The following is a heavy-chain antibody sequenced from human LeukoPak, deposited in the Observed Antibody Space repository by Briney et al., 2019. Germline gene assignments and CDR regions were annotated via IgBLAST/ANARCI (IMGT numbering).Heavy chain of an antibody. J-gene: IGHJ4*02. CDR2: INPNSGNT. D-gene: IGHD6-13*01. CDR3: ARGPRFSSWYRNF. CDR1: GYTFTSYD. V-gene: IGHV1-8*02. Sequence: ASVKVSCKASGYTFTSYDINWVRQAAGQGLEWMGWINPNSGNTGYAQKFQGRVTMTEDTSTDTAYMELSRLRSEDTAVYYCARGPRFSSWYRNFWGQGTLVTVSS.